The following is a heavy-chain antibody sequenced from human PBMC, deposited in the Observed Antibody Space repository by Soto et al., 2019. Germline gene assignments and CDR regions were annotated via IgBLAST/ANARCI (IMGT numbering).Heavy chain of an antibody. J-gene: IGHJ1*01. CDR1: GFTFRRYV. CDR2: TSYDGSDK. Sequence: QVQLVESGGGVVQPGTSLRVSCVGSGFTFRRYVMHWVRQAPGKGLEWVALTSYDGSDKYYDDSVRGRFTISRDNSRNTVDLQMDSLRLEDTALYYCARWGTTWGLDVWGQGTLVSVSS. CDR3: ARWGTTWGLDV. V-gene: IGHV3-30*19. D-gene: IGHD2-21*01.